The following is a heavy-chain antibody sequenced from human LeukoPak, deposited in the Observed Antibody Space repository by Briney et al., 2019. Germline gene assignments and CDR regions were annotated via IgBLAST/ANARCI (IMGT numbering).Heavy chain of an antibody. J-gene: IGHJ4*02. CDR3: ARVSGSGWFGGYHFDY. V-gene: IGHV4-59*01. CDR1: DDSISDYY. CDR2: FHNSGTS. Sequence: PSETLSLTCTVSDDSISDYYRGWIRQPPGKGLEWIGYFHNSGTSTYNPSLKSRVTISVDTSKNQFSLKLSSVTAADTAVYYCARVSGSGWFGGYHFDYWGQGTLVTVSS. D-gene: IGHD6-19*01.